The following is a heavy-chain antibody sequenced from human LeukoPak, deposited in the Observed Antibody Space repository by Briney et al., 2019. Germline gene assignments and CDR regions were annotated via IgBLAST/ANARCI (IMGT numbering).Heavy chain of an antibody. CDR3: ARGYDSSGFLFFDY. J-gene: IGHJ4*02. Sequence: GGSLRLSCAVSGFTFSSYEMNWVRQAPGKGLEWVSYISSSGSTIYYADSVKGRFTISRDNAKNSLYLQMNGLRAEDTAVYYCARGYDSSGFLFFDYWGQGTLVTVSS. V-gene: IGHV3-48*03. CDR1: GFTFSSYE. CDR2: ISSSGSTI. D-gene: IGHD3-22*01.